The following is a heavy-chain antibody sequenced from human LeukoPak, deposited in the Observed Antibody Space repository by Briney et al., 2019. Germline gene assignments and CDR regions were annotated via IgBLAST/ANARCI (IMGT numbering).Heavy chain of an antibody. CDR2: IISSSSYI. CDR1: GFTFSSYS. D-gene: IGHD5-12*01. CDR3: AKEGTITAYNFDY. J-gene: IGHJ4*02. Sequence: GGSLRLSCAASGFTFSSYSMNWVRQAPGKGLEWVSSIISSSSYIYYADSVKGRFTISRDNAKNSLYLQMNSLRAEDTAVYYCAKEGTITAYNFDYWGQGTLVTVSS. V-gene: IGHV3-21*04.